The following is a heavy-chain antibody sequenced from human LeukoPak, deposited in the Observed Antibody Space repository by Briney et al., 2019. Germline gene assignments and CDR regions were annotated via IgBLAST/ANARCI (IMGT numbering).Heavy chain of an antibody. V-gene: IGHV4-31*03. J-gene: IGHJ4*02. D-gene: IGHD3-10*01. CDR2: IYYSGST. CDR1: GGSISSGGSY. Sequence: SETLSLTCTVSGGSISSGGSYWSWIRQHPGKGLEWIGYIYYSGSTYYNPSLKSRVTISVDTSKNQFSLKLSSVTAADTAVYYCASWLWFGELYYFDYRGQGTLVTVSS. CDR3: ASWLWFGELYYFDY.